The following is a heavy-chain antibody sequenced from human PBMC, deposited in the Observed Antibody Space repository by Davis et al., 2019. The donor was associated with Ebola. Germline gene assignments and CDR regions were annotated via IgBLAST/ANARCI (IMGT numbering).Heavy chain of an antibody. D-gene: IGHD3-16*01. CDR1: GYTFTSYG. Sequence: ASVKVSCKASGYTFTSYGISWVRQAPGQGLEWVGWISVYNGNTIYAQKLQGRVTMTTNTYTSTAYMELSSLRSEDTAVYYCASGLWGSRGMDVWGKGTTVTVSS. CDR2: ISVYNGNT. V-gene: IGHV1-18*01. J-gene: IGHJ6*04. CDR3: ASGLWGSRGMDV.